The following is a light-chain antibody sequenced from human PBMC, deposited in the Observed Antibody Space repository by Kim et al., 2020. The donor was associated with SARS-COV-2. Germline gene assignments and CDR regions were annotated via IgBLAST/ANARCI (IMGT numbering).Light chain of an antibody. CDR1: QSVSKY. V-gene: IGKV3-11*01. CDR3: QQRSTWPSST. Sequence: ETVLTQSPATLSLSPGERATLSCRASQSVSKYLAWYQQKSGQAPRLLIYDASIRATGIPAKFSGSGSGTDFTLTISSLEPEDFAVYYCQQRSTWPSSTFGQGTKVDIK. J-gene: IGKJ2*01. CDR2: DAS.